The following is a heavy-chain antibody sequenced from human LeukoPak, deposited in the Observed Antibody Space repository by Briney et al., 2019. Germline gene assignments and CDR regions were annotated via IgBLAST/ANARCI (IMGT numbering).Heavy chain of an antibody. Sequence: GASVKVSCKASGYTFTGYYMHWVRQAPRQGLEWMGWINPNSGGTNYAQKFQGRVTMTRDTSISTAYMELSRLRSDDTAVYYCARETYYDFWSGYHHYYYYYMDVWGKGTTVTVSS. V-gene: IGHV1-2*02. D-gene: IGHD3-3*01. CDR2: INPNSGGT. J-gene: IGHJ6*03. CDR3: ARETYYDFWSGYHHYYYYYMDV. CDR1: GYTFTGYY.